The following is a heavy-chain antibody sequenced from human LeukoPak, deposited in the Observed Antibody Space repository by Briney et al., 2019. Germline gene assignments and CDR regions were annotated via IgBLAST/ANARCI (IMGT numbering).Heavy chain of an antibody. D-gene: IGHD2-2*01. CDR3: ARDGPCGSTSCYALDY. Sequence: ASVKVSCKASGYTFTGCYMHWVRQAPGQGLEWMGWINPNSGGTNYAQKFQGRVTMTRDTSISTAYMELSRLRSDDTAVYYCARDGPCGSTSCYALDYSGQGTLVTVSS. CDR2: INPNSGGT. J-gene: IGHJ4*02. V-gene: IGHV1-2*02. CDR1: GYTFTGCY.